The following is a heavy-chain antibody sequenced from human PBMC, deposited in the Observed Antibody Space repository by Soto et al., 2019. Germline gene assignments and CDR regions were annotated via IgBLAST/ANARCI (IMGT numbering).Heavy chain of an antibody. CDR1: GYTFTSYY. CDR2: INPSGGST. Sequence: ASVKVSCKASGYTFTSYYMHWVRQAPGQGLEWMGIINPSGGSTSYAQKFQGRVTMTRDTVATTVNMELTSLTSEDTAVYYCGRDQSGTGYYVDWFDPWRQGTLVTVSS. D-gene: IGHD3-10*02. J-gene: IGHJ5*02. V-gene: IGHV1-46*01. CDR3: GRDQSGTGYYVDWFDP.